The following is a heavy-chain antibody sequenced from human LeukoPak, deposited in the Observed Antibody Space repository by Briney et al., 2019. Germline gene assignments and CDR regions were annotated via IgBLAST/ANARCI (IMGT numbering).Heavy chain of an antibody. CDR2: IYYSGST. Sequence: SETLSLTCTVSGCSISSGGYYWRWIRQHPGKGLEWIGYIYYSGSTYYNPSLKSRVTISVDTSKNQFSLKLSSVTAADTAVYYCARFSDSSGYGFDYWGQGTLVTVSS. CDR1: GCSISSGGYY. J-gene: IGHJ4*02. CDR3: ARFSDSSGYGFDY. D-gene: IGHD3-22*01. V-gene: IGHV4-31*03.